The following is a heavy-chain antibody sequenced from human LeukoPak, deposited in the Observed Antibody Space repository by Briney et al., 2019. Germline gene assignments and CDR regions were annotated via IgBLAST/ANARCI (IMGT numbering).Heavy chain of an antibody. CDR2: IRYDGSNK. D-gene: IGHD3-22*01. CDR1: GFTFSSYG. J-gene: IGHJ4*02. Sequence: GGSLRLSCAASGFTFSSYGMHWVRQAPGKGLEWVAFIRYDGSNKYYADSVKGRFTISRDNSKNTLYLQMNSLRAEDTAVYYCANLGGYYDSSGYYVGGQGTLVTVSS. CDR3: ANLGGYYDSSGYYV. V-gene: IGHV3-30*02.